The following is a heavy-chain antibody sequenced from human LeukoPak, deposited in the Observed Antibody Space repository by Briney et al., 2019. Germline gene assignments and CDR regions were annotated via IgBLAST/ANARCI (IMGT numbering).Heavy chain of an antibody. CDR1: GYTFTSYT. CDR3: ATLGDVSGSYSLFDY. V-gene: IGHV7-4-1*02. D-gene: IGHD1-26*01. Sequence: ASVKVSCKASGYTFTSYTMNWVRQAPGQGLEWMGWINTNTGNPTYAQGFTGRFVFSLDTSVSTAYLQISSLKAEDTAVYYCATLGDVSGSYSLFDYWGQGTLVTVSS. J-gene: IGHJ4*02. CDR2: INTNTGNP.